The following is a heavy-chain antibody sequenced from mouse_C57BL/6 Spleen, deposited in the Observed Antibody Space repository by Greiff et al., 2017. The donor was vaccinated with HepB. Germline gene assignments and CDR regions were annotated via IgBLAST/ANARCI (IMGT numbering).Heavy chain of an antibody. Sequence: EVKLVESGEGLVKPGGSLKLSCAASGFTFSSYAMSWVRQTPEKRLEWVAYISSGGDYIYYADTVKGRFTISRDNARNTLYLQMSSLKSEDTAMYYCTRNWDNYAMDYWGQGTSVTVSS. D-gene: IGHD4-1*01. V-gene: IGHV5-9-1*02. CDR2: ISSGGDYI. CDR1: GFTFSSYA. J-gene: IGHJ4*01. CDR3: TRNWDNYAMDY.